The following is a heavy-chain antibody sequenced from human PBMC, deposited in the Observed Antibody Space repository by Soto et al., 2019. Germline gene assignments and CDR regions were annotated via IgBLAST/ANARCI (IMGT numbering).Heavy chain of an antibody. V-gene: IGHV3-33*01. CDR1: GFTFRNSG. Sequence: QVNLVQSGVGLVQPGRSLRLSCEASGFTFRNSGMEWIRQAPGKGLEWVARIWYDGSSQYYADSVKGRFTISRDNSKNTLYMEMNSVRVEDTAVYYCARDMDSNYDGMDVWGQGTTVIVSS. CDR3: ARDMDSNYDGMDV. CDR2: IWYDGSSQ. D-gene: IGHD4-4*01. J-gene: IGHJ6*02.